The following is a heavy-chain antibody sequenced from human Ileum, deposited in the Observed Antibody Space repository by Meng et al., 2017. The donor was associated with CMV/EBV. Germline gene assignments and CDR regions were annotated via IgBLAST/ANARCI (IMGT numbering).Heavy chain of an antibody. D-gene: IGHD6-19*01. CDR2: IYYSGST. CDR1: GRSICSCY. CDR3: ARRQSIAVALSWYFDL. V-gene: IGHV4-59*01. Sequence: SGRSICSCYWHWVRQPPAKRLGWIGYIYYSGSTDCSPSLENRVTISVDTSKSQFSLVLSSVTAADTAVYFYARRQSIAVALSWYFDLWGRGTLVTVSS. J-gene: IGHJ2*01.